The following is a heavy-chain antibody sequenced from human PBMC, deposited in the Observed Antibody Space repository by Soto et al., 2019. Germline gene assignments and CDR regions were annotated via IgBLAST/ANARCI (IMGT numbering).Heavy chain of an antibody. CDR1: GYTFTSYA. V-gene: IGHV1-3*01. J-gene: IGHJ3*02. D-gene: IGHD5-12*01. Sequence: ASVKVSCKASGYTFTSYAMHWVRQAPGQRLEWMGWINAGNGNTKYSQKFQGRVTITRDTSASTAYMELSSLRSEDTAVYYCARDLALIVATFDIWGQGTMVTVSS. CDR3: ARDLALIVATFDI. CDR2: INAGNGNT.